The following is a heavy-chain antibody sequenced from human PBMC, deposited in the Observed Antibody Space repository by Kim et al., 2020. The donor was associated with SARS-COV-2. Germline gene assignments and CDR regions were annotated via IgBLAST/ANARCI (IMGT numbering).Heavy chain of an antibody. Sequence: SVKVSCKASGGTFSSYAISWVRQAPGQGLEWMGGIIPIFGTANYAQKFQGRVTITADESTSTAYMELSSLRSEDTAVYYCARSGGQERRWFDPWGQGTLVTVSS. CDR3: ARSGGQERRWFDP. D-gene: IGHD3-16*01. CDR2: IIPIFGTA. J-gene: IGHJ5*02. CDR1: GGTFSSYA. V-gene: IGHV1-69*13.